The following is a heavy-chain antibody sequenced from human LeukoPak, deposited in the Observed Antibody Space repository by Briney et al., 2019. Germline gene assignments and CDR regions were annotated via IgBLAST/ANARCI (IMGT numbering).Heavy chain of an antibody. CDR1: GYTFTSYD. CDR3: ARAVGSSGWYIEDYFDY. V-gene: IGHV1-8*01. Sequence: GASVKVSCKASGYTFTSYDINWVRQATGQGLEWMGWMNPNSGNTGYAQKFQGRVTMTRNTSISTAYMELSSLRSEDTAVYYCARAVGSSGWYIEDYFDYWGQGTLVTVSS. J-gene: IGHJ4*02. D-gene: IGHD6-19*01. CDR2: MNPNSGNT.